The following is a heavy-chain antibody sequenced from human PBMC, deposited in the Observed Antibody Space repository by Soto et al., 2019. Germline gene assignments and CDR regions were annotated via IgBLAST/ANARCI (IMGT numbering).Heavy chain of an antibody. CDR3: ASAPPRRTAYYGMDV. CDR2: INPNSGGT. CDR1: GYTFTGYY. V-gene: IGHV1-2*04. Sequence: VASVKVSCKASGYTFTGYYMHWVRQAPGQGLEWMGWINPNSGGTNYAQKFQGWVTMTRDTSISTAYMELSSLRSEDTAVYYCASAPPRRTAYYGMDVWGQGTTVTVSS. J-gene: IGHJ6*02.